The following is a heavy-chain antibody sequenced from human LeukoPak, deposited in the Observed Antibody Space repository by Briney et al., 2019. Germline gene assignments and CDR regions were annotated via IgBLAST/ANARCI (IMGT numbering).Heavy chain of an antibody. CDR2: ISKDGGDK. J-gene: IGHJ4*02. D-gene: IGHD1-7*01. Sequence: GGSLRLSCAASGFTFSDYAMHWVRQAPGKGLEWVAVISKDGGDKYYPGSVRGRFTISRDNSKNTIYLQMDSLRAEDTAIYYCARDYWWNYDYWGQGTLVTVSS. CDR3: ARDYWWNYDY. V-gene: IGHV3-30-3*01. CDR1: GFTFSDYA.